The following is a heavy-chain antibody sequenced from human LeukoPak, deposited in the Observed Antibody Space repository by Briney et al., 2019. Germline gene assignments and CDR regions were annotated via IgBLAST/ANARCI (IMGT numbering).Heavy chain of an antibody. CDR1: GGSISNSY. D-gene: IGHD1-1*01. CDR3: ARDRLSTNDFDI. V-gene: IGHV4-59*01. Sequence: SETLSLTCTVSGGSISNSYWNWIRQSPGKGLEWIGYINYSGSTNYNPSLKSRVTISVDTSKKQYSLKLSSVTAADTAVYFCARDRLSTNDFDIWGQGTMVTVSS. J-gene: IGHJ3*02. CDR2: INYSGST.